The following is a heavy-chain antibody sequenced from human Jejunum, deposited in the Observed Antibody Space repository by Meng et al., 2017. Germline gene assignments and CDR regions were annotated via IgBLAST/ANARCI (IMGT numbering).Heavy chain of an antibody. CDR1: GDSISSGGHY. CDR3: AREGQLMLGLVDY. J-gene: IGHJ4*02. V-gene: IGHV4-31*03. D-gene: IGHD2-2*01. CDR2: IYYTGSA. Sequence: QVQLQESGPRLVTPSQTLSLTCLVSGDSISSGGHYWSWIRQHPGKGLEWIGYIYYTGSAYYNPSLESRVTLSVDTSNNQFSLRLNSVTAADTAVYYCAREGQLMLGLVDYWGQGTLVTVSS.